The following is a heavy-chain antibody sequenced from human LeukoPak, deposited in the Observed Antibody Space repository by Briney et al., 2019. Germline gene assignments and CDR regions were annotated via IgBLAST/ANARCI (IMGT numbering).Heavy chain of an antibody. D-gene: IGHD3-10*01. Sequence: PGRSLRLSCADSGFTFSIYAMHCVREAPGRGLEGGAVISYDGSNKYYTDSARGRFTISRDNPKNTLYLQMNSLRAEDTAVYYCAREMVRGVIIYYYYGMDVWGKGTTVTVSS. CDR2: ISYDGSNK. CDR1: GFTFSIYA. CDR3: AREMVRGVIIYYYYGMDV. V-gene: IGHV3-30*04. J-gene: IGHJ6*04.